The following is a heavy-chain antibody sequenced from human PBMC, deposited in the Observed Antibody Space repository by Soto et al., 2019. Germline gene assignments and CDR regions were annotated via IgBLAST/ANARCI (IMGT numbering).Heavy chain of an antibody. CDR3: TTAELLVYYYYYYGMDV. CDR1: GFTFSNAW. V-gene: IGHV3-15*01. CDR2: IKSKTDGGTT. J-gene: IGHJ6*02. D-gene: IGHD3-10*01. Sequence: EVQLVESGGGLVKPGGSLRLSCAASGFTFSNAWMSWVRQAPGKGLEWVGRIKSKTDGGTTDYAAPVKGRFTISRDDSKNTLYLQMNSLKTEDTAVYYCTTAELLVYYYYYYGMDVWGQGTTVTVSS.